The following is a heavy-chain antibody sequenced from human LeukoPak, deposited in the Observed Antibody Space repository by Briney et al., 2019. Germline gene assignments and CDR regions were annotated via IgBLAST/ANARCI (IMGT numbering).Heavy chain of an antibody. J-gene: IGHJ4*02. CDR2: INTDGSSA. D-gene: IGHD5-18*01. CDR3: AREMDIAMVFDY. Sequence: PGGSLRLSCAASGFTFSGYWMHWVRQGPGKGLVWVSRINTDGSSAWYADSVRGRFTISRDNAKNTLYLQMNSLRAEDAALYFCAREMDIAMVFDYWGQGTMVTVSS. V-gene: IGHV3-74*01. CDR1: GFTFSGYW.